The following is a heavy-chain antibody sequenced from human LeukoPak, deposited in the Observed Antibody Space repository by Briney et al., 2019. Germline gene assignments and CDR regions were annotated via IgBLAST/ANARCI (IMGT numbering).Heavy chain of an antibody. CDR2: IKEDGSEK. V-gene: IGHV3-7*01. J-gene: IGHJ4*02. Sequence: AGGSLRLSCAASGFTFSSNYMSWVRQAPGERPEWVANIKEDGSEKYYVDSVKGRFTISRDNAKNSLYLQMNSLRAEDTAVYYCATGRTKKYWGQGTLVTVSS. CDR1: GFTFSSNY. D-gene: IGHD2-8*01. CDR3: ATGRTKKY.